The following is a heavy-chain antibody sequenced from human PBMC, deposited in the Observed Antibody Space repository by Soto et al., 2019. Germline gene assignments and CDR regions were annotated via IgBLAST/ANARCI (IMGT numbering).Heavy chain of an antibody. Sequence: EVQLVESGGGLVKPGGSLRLSCAASGFTFSNGWMSWVRQATGKGLEWVGRIKSTIAGGTTDYSAPVKGRFIISRDDSKAMLYLQMNSLITEDTAVYYCTTDSTKTFCDGGPCYSVQTTIHGSWGQGTLVTVSS. CDR3: TTDSTKTFCDGGPCYSVQTTIHGS. D-gene: IGHD2-15*01. CDR2: IKSTIAGGTT. J-gene: IGHJ5*02. V-gene: IGHV3-15*01. CDR1: GFTFSNGW.